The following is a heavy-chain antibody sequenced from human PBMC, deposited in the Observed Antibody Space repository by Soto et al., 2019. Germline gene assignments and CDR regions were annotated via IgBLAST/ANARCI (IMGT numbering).Heavy chain of an antibody. D-gene: IGHD5-18*01. CDR3: AKDSGSGYSYGYFFDF. CDR2: ISHDGSHK. J-gene: IGHJ4*02. Sequence: GGSLRLSCAASGFTFSTYGMHWVRRAPGKGLEWVTAISHDGSHKYYADSVKGRFTIPRDNSKNTLYLQVNSLRAEDTAVYYCAKDSGSGYSYGYFFDFWGQGALVTVSS. CDR1: GFTFSTYG. V-gene: IGHV3-30*18.